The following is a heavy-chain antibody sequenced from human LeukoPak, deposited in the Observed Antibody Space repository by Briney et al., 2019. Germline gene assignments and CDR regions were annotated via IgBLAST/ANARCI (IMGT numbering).Heavy chain of an antibody. J-gene: IGHJ4*02. Sequence: ASVKVSCKASGDTFSGFNIHWVRQAPGQGLEWMGGINPLSGDTDFAQKFQARVTMTRDTSISTAYMELSRLTSDDTAVYYCARAVRRGWFFDYWGQGTLVTVSS. CDR3: ARAVRRGWFFDY. D-gene: IGHD6-19*01. CDR1: GDTFSGFN. V-gene: IGHV1-2*02. CDR2: INPLSGDT.